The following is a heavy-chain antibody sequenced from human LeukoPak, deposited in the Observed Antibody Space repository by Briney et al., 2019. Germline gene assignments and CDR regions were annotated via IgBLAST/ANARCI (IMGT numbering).Heavy chain of an antibody. V-gene: IGHV3-30-3*01. D-gene: IGHD3-10*01. CDR1: GFTFSSYA. Sequence: GGSLRISCAASGFTFSSYAMHWVRQAPGKGLEWVAVISYDGSNKYYADSVKGRFTISRDNSKNTLYLQMNSLRAEDTAVYYCARASTETGFGVDLDYWGQGTLVTVSS. CDR3: ARASTETGFGVDLDY. CDR2: ISYDGSNK. J-gene: IGHJ4*02.